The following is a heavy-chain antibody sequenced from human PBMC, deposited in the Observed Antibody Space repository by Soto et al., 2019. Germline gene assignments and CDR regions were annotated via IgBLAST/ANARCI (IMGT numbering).Heavy chain of an antibody. CDR3: ARGIAVAGTNWFDL. V-gene: IGHV3-48*03. CDR1: GFSFTNFD. CDR2: IGNSGYTI. J-gene: IGHJ5*02. Sequence: GGSLRLSCAASGFSFTNFDMSWVRQAPGKGLEWVAYIGNSGYTIYYADSVKGRFTISRDNAKNSLYLQMNSLRAEDTAVYYCARGIAVAGTNWFDLWGQGTLVTVSS. D-gene: IGHD6-19*01.